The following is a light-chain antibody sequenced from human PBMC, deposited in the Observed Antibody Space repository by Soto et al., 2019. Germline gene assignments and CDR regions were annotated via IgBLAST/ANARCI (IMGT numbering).Light chain of an antibody. CDR1: QTVGIS. CDR2: DAS. V-gene: IGKV3-11*01. J-gene: IGKJ1*01. Sequence: LTQSPASLSLSPGERATLSCRASQTVGISLAWYQHKPGQPPRLLIYDASKRATGIPARFGGSGSGTDFTLTISSLEPEDFAVYYCQQYYSTPRTFGQGTKVEIK. CDR3: QQYYSTPRT.